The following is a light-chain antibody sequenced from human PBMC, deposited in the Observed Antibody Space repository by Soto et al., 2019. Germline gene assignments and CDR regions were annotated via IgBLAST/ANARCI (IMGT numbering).Light chain of an antibody. CDR3: QQYNNWPLT. CDR2: DAS. J-gene: IGKJ4*01. V-gene: IGKV3-15*01. CDR1: QSVSSN. Sequence: EIVVTQSPATLSVSPGERATLSCRASQSVSSNLAWYQQKPGQAPRLLIFDASTRATGTPASFSGSGSGTEFTLTISSLQSEDFAVYYCQQYNNWPLTFGGGTKVEIK.